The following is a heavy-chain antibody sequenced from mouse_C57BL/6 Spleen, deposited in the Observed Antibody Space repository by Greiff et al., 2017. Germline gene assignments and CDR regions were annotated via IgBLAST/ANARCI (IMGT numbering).Heavy chain of an antibody. D-gene: IGHD3-2*02. J-gene: IGHJ2*01. CDR1: GYSFTGYY. CDR3: ARRLRPYYFDY. V-gene: IGHV1-42*01. Sequence: EVKLQQSGPELVKPGASVKISCKASGYSFTGYYMNWVKQSPEKSLEWIGEINPSTGGTTYNQKFKAKATLTVDKSTSTAYRQLKSLTSEDSAVYYCARRLRPYYFDYWGQGTTLTVSS. CDR2: INPSTGGT.